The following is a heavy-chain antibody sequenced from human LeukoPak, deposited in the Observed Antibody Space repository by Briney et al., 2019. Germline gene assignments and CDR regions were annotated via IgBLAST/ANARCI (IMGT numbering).Heavy chain of an antibody. Sequence: PGGSLRLSCAASGFTFSTIAMGWVRQAPGKGLEWVSAITSSGSNTFYADSVNGRFTISRDNSKNTLFLQMNSLRVEDTAVYYCTKETRNGADPGEYWGQGTLVTVSS. J-gene: IGHJ4*02. V-gene: IGHV3-23*01. CDR2: ITSSGSNT. CDR3: TKETRNGADPGEY. CDR1: GFTFSTIA. D-gene: IGHD3-10*01.